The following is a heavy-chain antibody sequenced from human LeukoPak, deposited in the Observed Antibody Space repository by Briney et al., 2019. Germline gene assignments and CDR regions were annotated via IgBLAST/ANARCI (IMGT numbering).Heavy chain of an antibody. CDR2: MYYSGST. CDR1: GGSISSNSYY. D-gene: IGHD3-22*01. CDR3: VRRHYDPSTFDY. J-gene: IGHJ4*02. Sequence: SETLSLTCTVSGGSISSNSYYWGWIRQPPGKGLEWIGSMYYSGSTYYNPSLKSRVTISVDTSKNQFSLKLTSVTATDTAVFYCVRRHYDPSTFDYWGQGTLVTVSS. V-gene: IGHV4-39*01.